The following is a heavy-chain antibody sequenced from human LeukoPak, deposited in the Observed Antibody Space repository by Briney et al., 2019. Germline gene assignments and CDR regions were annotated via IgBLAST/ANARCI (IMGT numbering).Heavy chain of an antibody. V-gene: IGHV4-34*12. CDR1: GGSFSGYY. D-gene: IGHD6-13*01. Sequence: SETLSLTCAVYGGSFSGYYWNWIRQSPGKGLEWIGEILHSASTKYNPSLKSRVTISVDTSKSQFSLKLSSVTAADTAVYYCARAPGPHTSSWQFDQWGQGTLVTVSS. CDR3: ARAPGPHTSSWQFDQ. CDR2: ILHSAST. J-gene: IGHJ4*02.